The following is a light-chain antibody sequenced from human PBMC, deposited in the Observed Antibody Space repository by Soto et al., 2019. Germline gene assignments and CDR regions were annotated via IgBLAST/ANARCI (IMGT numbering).Light chain of an antibody. CDR1: SSDVGGYNY. J-gene: IGLJ2*01. V-gene: IGLV2-14*01. Sequence: QSALTQPASVSGSPGQSITISCTGTSSDVGGYNYVSWYQQQSGKAPKLMIHEVSNRPSGVSNRFSGSKSGNTASLTISGLQAEDEAEYYCSSSTSTTTLLFGGGTKLTVL. CDR2: EVS. CDR3: SSSTSTTTLL.